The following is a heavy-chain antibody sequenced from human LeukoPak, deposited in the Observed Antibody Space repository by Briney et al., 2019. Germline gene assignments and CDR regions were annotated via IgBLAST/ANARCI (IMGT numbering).Heavy chain of an antibody. V-gene: IGHV4-31*03. Sequence: SETLSLTCTVSGGSINNGGYYWSWIRQHPGKGLEWIGYIYFSGSSYYNPSLRSRVTISVDASKNHFSLKLSSVTAADTAVYYCARNRDGYNSFDYWGQGTLVAVSS. D-gene: IGHD5-24*01. J-gene: IGHJ4*02. CDR2: IYFSGSS. CDR1: GGSINNGGYY. CDR3: ARNRDGYNSFDY.